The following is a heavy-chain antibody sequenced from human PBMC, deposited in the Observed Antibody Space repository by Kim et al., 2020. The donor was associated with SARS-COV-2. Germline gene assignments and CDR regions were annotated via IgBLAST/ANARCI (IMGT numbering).Heavy chain of an antibody. CDR1: GFTFSSYS. CDR3: ARDGGDVLRFLEWLSGPTHAFDI. V-gene: IGHV3-21*01. CDR2: ISSSSSYI. Sequence: GGSLRLSCAASGFTFSSYSMNWVRQAPGKGLEWVSSISSSSSYIYYADSVKGRFTISRDNAKNSLYLQMNSLRAEDTAVYYCARDGGDVLRFLEWLSGPTHAFDIWGQGTMVTVSS. J-gene: IGHJ3*02. D-gene: IGHD3-3*01.